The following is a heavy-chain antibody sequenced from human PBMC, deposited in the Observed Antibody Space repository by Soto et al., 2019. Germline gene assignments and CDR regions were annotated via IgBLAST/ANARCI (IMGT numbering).Heavy chain of an antibody. Sequence: SETLSLTCAVYGGSFSGYYWSWIRQPPGKGLEWIGEINHSGSTNYNPSLKSRVTISVDTSKNQFSLKLGSVTAADTAVYYCARAHSRYSSGWYSGYFDYWGQGTLV. CDR1: GGSFSGYY. V-gene: IGHV4-34*01. CDR2: INHSGST. CDR3: ARAHSRYSSGWYSGYFDY. J-gene: IGHJ4*02. D-gene: IGHD6-19*01.